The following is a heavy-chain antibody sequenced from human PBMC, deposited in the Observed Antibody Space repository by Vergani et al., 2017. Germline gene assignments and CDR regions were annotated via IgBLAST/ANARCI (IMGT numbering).Heavy chain of an antibody. D-gene: IGHD1-26*01. J-gene: IGHJ3*02. Sequence: EVQLVESGGGLVKPGGSLRLSCAASGFTFSSYAMSWVRQAPGKGLEWVSAISGSGGSTYYADYVKGRFTISRYNSKNTLYLQMNSLRAEDTAVYYCAKVIVGASSAFDIWGQGTMVTVSS. CDR3: AKVIVGASSAFDI. V-gene: IGHV3-23*04. CDR2: ISGSGGST. CDR1: GFTFSSYA.